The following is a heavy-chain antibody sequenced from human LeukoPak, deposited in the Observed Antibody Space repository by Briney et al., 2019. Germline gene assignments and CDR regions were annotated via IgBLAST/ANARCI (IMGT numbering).Heavy chain of an antibody. V-gene: IGHV6-1*01. Sequence: KTSQTLSLTCAISGDSVSRNNTTWHWIRQSPSRGLEWLGRTFYRSKWHNDYAVSVKSRITINADTPKNQVSLQLNSVTPEDTAVYYCARQNTDITTLDVWGQGTTVTVSS. CDR2: TFYRSKWHN. CDR3: ARQNTDITTLDV. J-gene: IGHJ6*02. CDR1: GDSVSRNNTT. D-gene: IGHD1-1*01.